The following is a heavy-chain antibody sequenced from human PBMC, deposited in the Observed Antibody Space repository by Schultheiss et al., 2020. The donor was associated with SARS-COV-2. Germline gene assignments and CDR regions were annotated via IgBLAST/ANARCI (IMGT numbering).Heavy chain of an antibody. CDR1: GFSFSDAW. CDR3: TTGEDIVVVPAAISDDYYYGMDV. CDR2: IKGKTDGGTT. D-gene: IGHD2-2*02. Sequence: GGSLRLSCAASGFSFSDAWLNWVRQAPGMGVEWVGRIKGKTDGGTTDYAAPVKGRFTISRDDSKNTLYLQMNSLKTEDTAVYYCTTGEDIVVVPAAISDDYYYGMDVWGPGTTVTVCS. V-gene: IGHV3-15*01. J-gene: IGHJ6*02.